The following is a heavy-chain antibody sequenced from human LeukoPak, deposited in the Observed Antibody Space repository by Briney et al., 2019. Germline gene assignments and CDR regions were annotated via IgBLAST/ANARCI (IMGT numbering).Heavy chain of an antibody. CDR2: ISGSGGST. J-gene: IGHJ4*02. V-gene: IGHV3-23*01. CDR1: GFTFSSYA. Sequence: GGSLRLSCAVSGFTFSSYAMSWVRQAPGKGLEWVSAISGSGGSTYYADSVKGRFTISRDDSKNTLFLQMDSLRPEDTAVYYCAKDGHWTFDYWGQGTLVTVSS. CDR3: AKDGHWTFDY. D-gene: IGHD1-1*01.